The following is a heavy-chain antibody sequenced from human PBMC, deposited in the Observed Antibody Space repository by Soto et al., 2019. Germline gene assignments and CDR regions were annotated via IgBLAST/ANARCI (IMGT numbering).Heavy chain of an antibody. CDR1: GFTFSSYA. CDR2: IPYDGSNK. J-gene: IGHJ6*02. D-gene: IGHD3-22*01. CDR3: ARDRIQGGYLLYYYYGMDV. Sequence: RRLSCAASGFTFSSYAMHWVRQAPGKGLEWVAVIPYDGSNKYYADSVKGRFTISRDNSKNTLYLQMNSLRAEDTAVYYCARDRIQGGYLLYYYYGMDVWGQGTTVTVSS. V-gene: IGHV3-30-3*01.